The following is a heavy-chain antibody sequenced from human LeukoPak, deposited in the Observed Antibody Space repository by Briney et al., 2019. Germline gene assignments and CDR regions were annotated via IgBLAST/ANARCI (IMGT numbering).Heavy chain of an antibody. J-gene: IGHJ3*02. V-gene: IGHV3-48*01. CDR2: IRSSSRTI. CDR1: GFTFSSYS. CDR3: AKVRVTMIVVANAFDI. D-gene: IGHD3-22*01. Sequence: GGSLRLSCAASGFTFSSYSMNWVRQAPGKGLEWVSYIRSSSRTIYYADSVKGRFTISRDNAKNSLFLQMNSLRAEDTAVYYCAKVRVTMIVVANAFDIWGQGTMVTVSS.